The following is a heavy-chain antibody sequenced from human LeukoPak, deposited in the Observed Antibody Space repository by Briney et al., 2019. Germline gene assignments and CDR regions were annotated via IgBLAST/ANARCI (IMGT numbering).Heavy chain of an antibody. CDR3: AKVWGSGSYRYYMDV. Sequence: GGSLRLSCAASGFTFSSYGMYWVRQAPGKGLEWVAFIRSDGSNKYYADSVKGRFTISRDNSKNTLYLQMNSLRAEDTAVYYCAKVWGSGSYRYYMDVWGKGTTVTISS. J-gene: IGHJ6*03. CDR2: IRSDGSNK. D-gene: IGHD3-10*01. V-gene: IGHV3-30*02. CDR1: GFTFSSYG.